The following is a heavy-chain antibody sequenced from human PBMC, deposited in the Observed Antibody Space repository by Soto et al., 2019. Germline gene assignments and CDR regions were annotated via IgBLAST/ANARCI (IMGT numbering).Heavy chain of an antibody. J-gene: IGHJ4*02. CDR3: VRDPATVTSYFDY. Sequence: GGSLRLSCAASGFTFSGYGMHWVRQAPGKGLEWVALIWYDGSKTYHADSVKGRFAISRDDSKSTLFLQMSSLRVDDTAVYYCVRDPATVTSYFDYWGQGALVTVSS. CDR1: GFTFSGYG. D-gene: IGHD4-17*01. V-gene: IGHV3-33*08. CDR2: IWYDGSKT.